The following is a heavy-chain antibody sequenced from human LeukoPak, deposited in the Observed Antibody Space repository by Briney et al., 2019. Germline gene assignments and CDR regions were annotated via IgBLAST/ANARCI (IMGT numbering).Heavy chain of an antibody. Sequence: GGSLRLSCAASGFTFSSYAMHWVRQAPGKGLEWVAVISYDGSNKYYADSVKGRFTISRDNSKNTLYLQMNSLRAEDTAVYYCAKVSDSSSTRTPYPLDYWGQGTLVTVSS. CDR3: AKVSDSSSTRTPYPLDY. V-gene: IGHV3-30-3*01. CDR2: ISYDGSNK. CDR1: GFTFSSYA. J-gene: IGHJ4*02. D-gene: IGHD6-6*01.